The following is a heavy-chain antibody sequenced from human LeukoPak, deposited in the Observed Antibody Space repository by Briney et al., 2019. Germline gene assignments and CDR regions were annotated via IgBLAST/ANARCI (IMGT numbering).Heavy chain of an antibody. J-gene: IGHJ3*02. Sequence: ASVKVSCKASGYTFTSYGISWVRQAPGQGLEWMGWISAYNGNTNYAQKLQGRVTMTTDTSTSTAYMELRSLRSDDTAVYYCVRNIAARQRDAFDIWGQGTMVTVSS. CDR1: GYTFTSYG. CDR2: ISAYNGNT. V-gene: IGHV1-18*01. D-gene: IGHD6-6*01. CDR3: VRNIAARQRDAFDI.